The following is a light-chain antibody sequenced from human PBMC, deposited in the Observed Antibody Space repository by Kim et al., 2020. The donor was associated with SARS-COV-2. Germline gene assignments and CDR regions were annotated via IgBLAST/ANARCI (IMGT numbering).Light chain of an antibody. V-gene: IGKV1-33*01. CDR3: QQYDIVPPGYT. CDR2: DAS. Sequence: DIQMTQSPSSLSASIGDRVTITCQASQDISYYLNWYQQKPGKAPKLLIYDASNLETGVPSRFSGSGSGTHFTFTISSLQPEDIGTYYCQQYDIVPPGYTFGQGTKLEI. J-gene: IGKJ2*01. CDR1: QDISYY.